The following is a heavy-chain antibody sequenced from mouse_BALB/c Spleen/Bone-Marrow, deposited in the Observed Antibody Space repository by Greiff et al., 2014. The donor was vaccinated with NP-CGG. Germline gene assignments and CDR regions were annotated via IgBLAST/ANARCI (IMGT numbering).Heavy chain of an antibody. CDR2: IWGGGST. Sequence: VKLVESGPGLVAPSQSLSITCAVSGFSLTDYGVSWIRQPPGKGLEWLGVIWGGGSTYYNSDLKSRLSISKDNSKSQVFLKMNSLQTDDTAMYYCAKHRLTYYAMDYWGQGTSVTVSS. CDR3: AKHRLTYYAMDY. CDR1: GFSLTDYG. D-gene: IGHD3-2*02. J-gene: IGHJ4*01. V-gene: IGHV2-6-5*01.